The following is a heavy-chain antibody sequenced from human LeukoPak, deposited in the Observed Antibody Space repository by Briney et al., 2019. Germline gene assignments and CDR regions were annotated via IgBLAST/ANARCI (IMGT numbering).Heavy chain of an antibody. CDR1: GGSISSGDYY. CDR2: IYYSGST. Sequence: SQTLSLTCTVSGGSISSGDYYWSWIRQPPGKGLEWIGYIYYSGSTYHNPSLKSRVTISVDTSKNQFSLKLSSVTAADMAVYYCSRDMDYYYYMDVWGKGTTVTVSS. J-gene: IGHJ6*03. CDR3: SRDMDYYYYMDV. D-gene: IGHD3-10*01. V-gene: IGHV4-30-4*08.